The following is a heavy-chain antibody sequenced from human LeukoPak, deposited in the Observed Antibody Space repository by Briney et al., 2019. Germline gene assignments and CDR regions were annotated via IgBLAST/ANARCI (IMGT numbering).Heavy chain of an antibody. CDR3: AIFQGTYGDNDNDY. Sequence: GASVKVSCKASGDTFSSYAISWVRQAPGQGLEWMGRIIPLLGITNYAQNFQGRVTITADKSTSTAYMELSSLRFEDTAVYYCAIFQGTYGDNDNDYWGQGTLVTVSS. CDR2: IIPLLGIT. J-gene: IGHJ4*02. CDR1: GDTFSSYA. V-gene: IGHV1-69*04. D-gene: IGHD4-17*01.